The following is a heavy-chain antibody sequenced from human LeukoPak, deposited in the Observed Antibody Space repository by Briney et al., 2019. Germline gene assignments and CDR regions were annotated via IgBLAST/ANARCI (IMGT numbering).Heavy chain of an antibody. D-gene: IGHD4-17*01. J-gene: IGHJ4*02. CDR1: GGSISSGGYY. Sequence: KSSETLSLTCTVSGGSISSGGYYWSWIRQHPGKGLEWIGYIYYSGSTYYNPSLKGRVTISVDTSKNQFSLNLSPVTAADTAVYYCARVGAVTTRGWNYFDYWGQGTLVTVSS. CDR2: IYYSGST. V-gene: IGHV4-31*03. CDR3: ARVGAVTTRGWNYFDY.